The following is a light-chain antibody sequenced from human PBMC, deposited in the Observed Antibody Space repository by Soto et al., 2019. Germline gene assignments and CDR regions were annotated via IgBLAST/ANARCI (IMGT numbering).Light chain of an antibody. CDR2: DAS. CDR3: QQANSFPLT. Sequence: DIQMTQYRSTLSASGGDIVTSTCXASKNINAWVDWYQQKSGKAPKVLIYDASSLESGVPSRVSGSGSGTDRTLTISSLQPEDFATYFCQQANSFPLTFGGGTKVDI. J-gene: IGKJ4*01. CDR1: KNINAW. V-gene: IGKV1-5*01.